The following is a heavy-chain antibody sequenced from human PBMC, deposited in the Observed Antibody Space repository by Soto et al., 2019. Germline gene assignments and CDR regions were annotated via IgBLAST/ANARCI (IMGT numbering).Heavy chain of an antibody. J-gene: IGHJ4*02. Sequence: EVQLVESGGGLVQPGGSLRLSCAASGLTVSTNPMSWVRQAPGKGLAWVSVIYTGGGTHYADSVKGGFTISRDNSKNTVNLQMNSLRPEDTAVYYCARDGSGHWGQGTPVTVSS. CDR2: IYTGGGT. CDR1: GLTVSTNP. CDR3: ARDGSGH. V-gene: IGHV3-66*01.